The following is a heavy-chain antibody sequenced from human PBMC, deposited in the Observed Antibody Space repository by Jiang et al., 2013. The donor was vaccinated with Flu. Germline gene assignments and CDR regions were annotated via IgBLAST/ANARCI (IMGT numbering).Heavy chain of an antibody. D-gene: IGHD6-19*01. CDR3: AHTPLYSSGWYEHFDY. J-gene: IGHJ4*02. CDR1: GFSLSTSGVG. V-gene: IGHV2-5*02. CDR2: IYWDDDK. Sequence: KPTQTLTLTCTFSGFSLSTSGVGVGWIRQPPGKALEWLALIYWDDDKRYSPSLKSRLTITKDTSKNQVVLTMTNMDPVDTATYYCAHTPLYSSGWYEHFDYWGQGTLVTVSS.